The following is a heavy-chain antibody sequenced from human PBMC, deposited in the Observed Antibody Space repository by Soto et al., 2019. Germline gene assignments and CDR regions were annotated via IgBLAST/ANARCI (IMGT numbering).Heavy chain of an antibody. J-gene: IGHJ4*02. Sequence: GGSLRLSCAASGFTFSSYAMSWVRQAPGKGLEWVSAISGSGGSTYYADSVKGRFTISRDNSKNTLDLQMNSLRAEDTAVYYCAKGESSYRYLFDYWGQGTLVTVSS. CDR3: AKGESSYRYLFDY. D-gene: IGHD3-16*02. CDR2: ISGSGGST. CDR1: GFTFSSYA. V-gene: IGHV3-23*01.